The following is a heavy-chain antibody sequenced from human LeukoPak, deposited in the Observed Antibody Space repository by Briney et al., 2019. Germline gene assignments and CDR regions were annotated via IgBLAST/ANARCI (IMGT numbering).Heavy chain of an antibody. V-gene: IGHV3-30*18. CDR2: ISYDGSNT. CDR1: GFTFSSYG. J-gene: IGHJ4*02. Sequence: GGSLRLTCAASGFTFSSYGMHWVRQAPGKGLEWVAVISYDGSNTYYADSVKGRFTISRDNSKNTLYLQMNSLRAEDTAVYYCAKDLVRVQLWLPDYWGQGTLVTVSS. CDR3: AKDLVRVQLWLPDY. D-gene: IGHD5-18*01.